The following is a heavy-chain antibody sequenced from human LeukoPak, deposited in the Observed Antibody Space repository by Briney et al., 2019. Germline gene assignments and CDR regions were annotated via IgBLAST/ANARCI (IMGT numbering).Heavy chain of an antibody. Sequence: ASVKVSCKASGYTFTGYYMHWVRQAPGQGLEWMGWINPNSGGTIYAQKFQGRVTMTRDTSISTAYMELSRLRSDDTAVYYCARVRPEMATLRAQAFDYWGQGTLVTVSS. CDR3: ARVRPEMATLRAQAFDY. CDR2: INPNSGGT. V-gene: IGHV1-2*02. D-gene: IGHD5-24*01. J-gene: IGHJ4*02. CDR1: GYTFTGYY.